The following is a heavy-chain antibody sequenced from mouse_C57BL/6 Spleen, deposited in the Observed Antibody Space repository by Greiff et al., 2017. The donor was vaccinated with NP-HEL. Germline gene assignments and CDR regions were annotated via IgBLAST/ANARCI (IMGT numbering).Heavy chain of an antibody. CDR1: GYAFSSYW. D-gene: IGHD1-1*01. V-gene: IGHV1-80*01. J-gene: IGHJ1*03. CDR2: IYPGDGDT. CDR3: ARRVTTVVGWYFDV. Sequence: QVQLQQSGAELVKPGASVKISCKASGYAFSSYWMNWVKQRPGKGLEWIGQIYPGDGDTNYNGKFKGKATLTADKSSSTAYMQLSSLTSEDSAVYFCARRVTTVVGWYFDVWGTGTTVTVSS.